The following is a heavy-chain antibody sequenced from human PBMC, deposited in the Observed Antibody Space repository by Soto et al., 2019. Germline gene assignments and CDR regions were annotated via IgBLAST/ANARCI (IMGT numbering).Heavy chain of an antibody. J-gene: IGHJ4*02. CDR3: ARALSATSERDDSAYVTFDY. V-gene: IGHV3-53*04. Sequence: GGSLRLSCAASGFTVSSNYMSWVRQAPGKGLEWVSVIYSGGSTYYADSVKGRFTISRHNSKNTLYLQMHSLRSEDTAVYYCARALSATSERDDSAYVTFDYWGQGTLVTVSS. CDR1: GFTVSSNY. CDR2: IYSGGST. D-gene: IGHD5-12*01.